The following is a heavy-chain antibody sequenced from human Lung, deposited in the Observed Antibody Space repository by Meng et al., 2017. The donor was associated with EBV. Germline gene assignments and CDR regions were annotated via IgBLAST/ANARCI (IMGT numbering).Heavy chain of an antibody. D-gene: IGHD2-2*01. CDR2: ITRSSSYI. CDR3: ARDEGDLGYCTSTSCSFDY. V-gene: IGHV3-21*01. J-gene: IGHJ4*02. Sequence: EVQLVESGGGLVKRGGSMRLSCAASGCTFSTYSMNWVRQAPGKGLEWVSSITRSSSYIYYADSVQGRFTISRENAENSLYLQMNSLRAEDTAVYYCARDEGDLGYCTSTSCSFDYWGQGTMVTVSA. CDR1: GCTFSTYS.